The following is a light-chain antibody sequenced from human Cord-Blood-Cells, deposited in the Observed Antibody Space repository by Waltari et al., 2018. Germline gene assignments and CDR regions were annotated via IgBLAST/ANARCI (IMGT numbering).Light chain of an antibody. CDR3: QQSYSTPNLT. V-gene: IGKV1-39*01. Sequence: DIQMTQSPSSLSASVGDRVTIPCRASQSISSYLNWYQQKPGKAPKLLIYAASSLQSGVPSRFSGSGSGTDFTLTISSLQPEDFATYYCQQSYSTPNLTFGGGTKVEIK. CDR1: QSISSY. CDR2: AAS. J-gene: IGKJ4*01.